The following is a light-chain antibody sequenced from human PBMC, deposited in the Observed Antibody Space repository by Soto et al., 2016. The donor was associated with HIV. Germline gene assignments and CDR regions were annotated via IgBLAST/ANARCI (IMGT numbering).Light chain of an antibody. CDR3: QKXNSAPET. Sequence: DSQLTQSPSFLSASVGDRITITCRASQSISNYLAWYQQKPGKVPKLLIYGASTLQSGVPSRFSGSRSGTDFTLTISSLQPEDVATYYCQKXNSAPETFGQGTKVEIK. J-gene: IGKJ1*01. CDR1: QSISNY. CDR2: GAS. V-gene: IGKV1-27*01.